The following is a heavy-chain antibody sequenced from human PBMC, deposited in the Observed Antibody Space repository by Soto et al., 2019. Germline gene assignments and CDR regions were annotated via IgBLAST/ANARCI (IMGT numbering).Heavy chain of an antibody. J-gene: IGHJ5*02. Sequence: QVQLVQSGAEVKTPGTSVEVSCKASGGSFSSFSITWVRQVPGHGLEWMGGIIPMTGTPNYAEKFQGRLTLTADASTRTAYLVLSSLKSEDTAVYYCARVPILPGATSWLDPWGQGTVVIVTS. CDR1: GGSFSSFS. V-gene: IGHV1-69*01. CDR2: IIPMTGTP. D-gene: IGHD2-2*01. CDR3: ARVPILPGATSWLDP.